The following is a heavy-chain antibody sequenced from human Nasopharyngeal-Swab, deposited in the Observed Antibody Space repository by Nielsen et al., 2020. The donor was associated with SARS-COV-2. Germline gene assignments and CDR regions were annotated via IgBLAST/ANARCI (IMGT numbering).Heavy chain of an antibody. CDR3: ARDGGYGYWYFDL. J-gene: IGHJ2*01. V-gene: IGHV3-74*01. CDR2: ISSDGKTI. Sequence: GGSLRLSCAASGFTFSTSWMHWVRQAPGKGLVWVSRISSDGKTIDYADSVKGRFTISRDNTKSTLYLQVNSLRAEDTAVYYCARDGGYGYWYFDLWGRGTLVTVSS. D-gene: IGHD3-16*01. CDR1: GFTFSTSW.